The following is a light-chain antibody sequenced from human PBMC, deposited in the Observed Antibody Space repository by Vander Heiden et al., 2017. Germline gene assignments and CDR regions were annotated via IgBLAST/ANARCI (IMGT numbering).Light chain of an antibody. CDR1: QSICNN. Sequence: DIQMTQSPSSLSASVGDGVTITCRASQSICNNLNWFQQKAGIAPKFLIYAASRLQNGVPSRFSGSGSGTDFILTISSLQPEDFATYYCQQSYITPLTFGGGTKVEIK. V-gene: IGKV1-39*01. CDR3: QQSYITPLT. J-gene: IGKJ4*01. CDR2: AAS.